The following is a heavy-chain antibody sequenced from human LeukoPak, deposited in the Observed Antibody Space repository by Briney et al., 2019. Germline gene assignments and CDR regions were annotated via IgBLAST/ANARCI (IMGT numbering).Heavy chain of an antibody. CDR2: ISYDGSNK. V-gene: IGHV3-30-3*01. J-gene: IGHJ4*02. CDR1: GFTFSSYA. CDR3: AKDLSRGANDY. Sequence: PGRSLRLSCAASGFTFSSYAMHWVRQAPGKGLEWVAVISYDGSNKYYADSVKGRFTISRDNSKNTLYLQMNSLRAEDTAVYYCAKDLSRGANDYWGQGTLVTVSS. D-gene: IGHD1-26*01.